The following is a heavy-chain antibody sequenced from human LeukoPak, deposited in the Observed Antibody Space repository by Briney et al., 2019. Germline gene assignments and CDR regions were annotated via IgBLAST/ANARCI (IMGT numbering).Heavy chain of an antibody. CDR3: AREERGSGSYYNHNYYYYYYMDV. V-gene: IGHV4-34*01. J-gene: IGHJ6*03. CDR2: INHSGST. D-gene: IGHD3-10*01. CDR1: GGSFSGYY. Sequence: NSSETLSLTCAVYGGSFSGYYWSWIRQPPGKGLEWIGEINHSGSTNYNPSLKSRVTISVETSKNQFSLKLSSVTAAYTAVYYCAREERGSGSYYNHNYYYYYYMDVWGKGTTVTVSS.